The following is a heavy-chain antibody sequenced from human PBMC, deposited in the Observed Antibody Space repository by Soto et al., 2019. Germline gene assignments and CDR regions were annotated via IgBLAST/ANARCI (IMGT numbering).Heavy chain of an antibody. D-gene: IGHD5-18*01. Sequence: PGGSLRLSCSASGFTFSSYAMHWVRQAPGKGLEYVSSISTNGGSTHYADSVKGRFTISRDNSKNTLYLQMNSLRAEDTAVYYCARDTGYSYGYYYWGQGTLVTVS. CDR1: GFTFSSYA. J-gene: IGHJ4*02. V-gene: IGHV3-64*04. CDR2: ISTNGGST. CDR3: ARDTGYSYGYYY.